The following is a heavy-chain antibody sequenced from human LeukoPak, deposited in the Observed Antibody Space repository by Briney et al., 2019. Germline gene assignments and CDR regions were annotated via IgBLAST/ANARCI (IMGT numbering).Heavy chain of an antibody. CDR3: TLIQGWGSGSYYRDF. CDR2: VKSRSAGETT. V-gene: IGHV3-15*01. Sequence: VRSLSLSCEATVFSVRNGWRGWVREAPGKGLERVARVKSRSAGETTDYAAPVKGRFTISRDDSKNTLYLQMNSLKTEDTAVYYCTLIQGWGSGSYYRDFWGQGTLVTVSS. CDR1: VFSVRNGW. D-gene: IGHD3-10*01. J-gene: IGHJ4*02.